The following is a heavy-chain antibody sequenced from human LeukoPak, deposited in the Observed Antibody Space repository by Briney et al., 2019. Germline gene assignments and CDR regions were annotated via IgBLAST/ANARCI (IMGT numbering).Heavy chain of an antibody. CDR1: GGSISTNNYY. V-gene: IGHV4-39*01. J-gene: IGHJ4*02. Sequence: SETLSLTCNVSGGSISTNNYYWGWIRQPPGKGLEWIGSIYHSGFAYYNPSLKSRVTVSVDLSRNQFSLKLSSVTAADTAVYYCARQKNSGSYLGYFDYWGQGTLVTVSS. CDR3: ARQKNSGSYLGYFDY. CDR2: IYHSGFA. D-gene: IGHD1-26*01.